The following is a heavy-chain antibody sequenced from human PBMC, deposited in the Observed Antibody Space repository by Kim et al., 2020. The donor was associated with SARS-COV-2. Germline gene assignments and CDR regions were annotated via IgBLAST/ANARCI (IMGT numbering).Heavy chain of an antibody. Sequence: AASVKGRLTISRTNSKNPLYLQMNSLRAEDTAVHYCARGRAAVAGDTFDYWGQGTLVTVSS. V-gene: IGHV3-53*01. J-gene: IGHJ4*02. D-gene: IGHD6-19*01. CDR3: ARGRAAVAGDTFDY.